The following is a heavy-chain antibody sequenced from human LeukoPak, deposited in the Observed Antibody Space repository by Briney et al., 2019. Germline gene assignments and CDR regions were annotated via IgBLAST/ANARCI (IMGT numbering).Heavy chain of an antibody. D-gene: IGHD3-9*01. CDR3: ARVRLVGYDILTGYYSFDY. CDR2: IYYSWNT. V-gene: IGHV4-59*13. J-gene: IGHJ4*02. CDR1: GGSISTYS. Sequence: PSETLSLTCTVSGGSISTYSWSWIRQPPGKGREWVGYIYYSWNTNYNPSLKSRVTIPVDTSKNHFSLKLSSVTAADTAVYYCARVRLVGYDILTGYYSFDYWGQGTLVTVSS.